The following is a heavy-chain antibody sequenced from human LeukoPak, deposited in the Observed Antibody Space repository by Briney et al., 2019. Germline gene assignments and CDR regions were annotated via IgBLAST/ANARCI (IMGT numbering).Heavy chain of an antibody. Sequence: PSETLSLTCTVSGGSISSDYWNWIRQPPGKGLEWIGNICYSGSTNYNPFLKSRVTISMDTSKNQFSLRLSSVTAADTAVYFCASNKGQWLFSDWGQGTPVTVSS. D-gene: IGHD6-19*01. CDR3: ASNKGQWLFSD. CDR2: ICYSGST. V-gene: IGHV4-59*08. J-gene: IGHJ4*02. CDR1: GGSISSDY.